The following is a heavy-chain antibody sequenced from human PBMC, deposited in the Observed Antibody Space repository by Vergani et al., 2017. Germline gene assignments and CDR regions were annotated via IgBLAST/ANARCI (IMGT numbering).Heavy chain of an antibody. V-gene: IGHV1-18*01. CDR2: ISAYNGNT. CDR3: ARDRGIVVVPAAIGGNYYYMDV. CDR1: GYTFTSYG. Sequence: QVQLVQSGAEVKKPGASVKVSCKASGYTFTSYGISWVRQAPGQRLEWMGWISAYNGNTNYAQKLQGRVTMTTDTSTSTAYMELRSLRSDDTAVYYCARDRGIVVVPAAIGGNYYYMDVWGKGTTVTVSS. D-gene: IGHD2-2*02. J-gene: IGHJ6*03.